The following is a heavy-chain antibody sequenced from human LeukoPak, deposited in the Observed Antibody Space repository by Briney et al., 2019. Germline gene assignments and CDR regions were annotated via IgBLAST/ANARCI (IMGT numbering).Heavy chain of an antibody. CDR3: ARAQLVRIPYYYYGMDV. Sequence: GRSLRLSCAASGFTFSSYAMHWVRQAPGKGLEWVAVISYDGSNKYYADSVKGRFTISRDNSKNTLYLQMNSLRAEDTAVYYCARAQLVRIPYYYYGMDVWGQGTTVTVSS. V-gene: IGHV3-30-3*01. CDR2: ISYDGSNK. J-gene: IGHJ6*02. D-gene: IGHD6-6*01. CDR1: GFTFSSYA.